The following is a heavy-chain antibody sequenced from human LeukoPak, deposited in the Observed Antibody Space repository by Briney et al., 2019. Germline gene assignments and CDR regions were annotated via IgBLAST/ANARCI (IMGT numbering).Heavy chain of an antibody. J-gene: IGHJ5*02. D-gene: IGHD6-6*01. Sequence: SETLSLTCTVSGGSISSYYWSWIRQPPGKGLEWLGHIYYSGSTNYNPSLKSRVTISVDTSKNQFSLKLSSVTAADTAVYYCARGDDYSSSSWFDPWGQGTLVTVSS. CDR3: ARGDDYSSSSWFDP. CDR2: IYYSGST. V-gene: IGHV4-59*01. CDR1: GGSISSYY.